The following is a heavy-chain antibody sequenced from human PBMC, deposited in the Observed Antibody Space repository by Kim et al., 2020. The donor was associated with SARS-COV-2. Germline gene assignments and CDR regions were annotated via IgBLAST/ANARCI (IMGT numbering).Heavy chain of an antibody. CDR1: GFTFSSHN. CDR2: ISSSDTTT. CDR3: ARDLSPLGVTDEVPYYFDF. J-gene: IGHJ4*02. V-gene: IGHV3-48*02. D-gene: IGHD2-8*01. Sequence: GGSLRLSCAASGFTFSSHNMNWVRQAPGKGLEWVSYISSSDTTTHYTDSVKGRFTISRDNARNSLYLQMNSLRDEDTAVYYCARDLSPLGVTDEVPYYFDFWGQGALVTVSS.